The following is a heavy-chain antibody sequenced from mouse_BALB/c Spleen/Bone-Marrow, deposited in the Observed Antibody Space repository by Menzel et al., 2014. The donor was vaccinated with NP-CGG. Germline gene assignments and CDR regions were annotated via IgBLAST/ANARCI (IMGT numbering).Heavy chain of an antibody. CDR3: ARDEKVRIYWYFDV. D-gene: IGHD2-14*01. CDR2: IRNKANGYTT. V-gene: IGHV7-3*02. Sequence: EVKLVESGGGLVQPGGSLRLSCATSGSTFTDYYMSWVRQPPGKALEWLGFIRNKANGYTTEYSASVKGRFTISRDNSQSILYLQMNTLRAEDSATYYCARDEKVRIYWYFDVWGAGTTVTVSS. J-gene: IGHJ1*01. CDR1: GSTFTDYY.